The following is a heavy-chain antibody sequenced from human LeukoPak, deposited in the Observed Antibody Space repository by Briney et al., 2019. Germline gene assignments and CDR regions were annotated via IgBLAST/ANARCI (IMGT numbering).Heavy chain of an antibody. CDR3: AREGYYGSGSYFWFDP. Sequence: GGSLRLSCAASGFTFDDYGMSWVRQAPGKGLEWVSGINWNGGSTGYADSVKGRFTISRDNAENSLYLQMNSLRAEDTALYHCAREGYYGSGSYFWFDPWGQGTLVTVSS. V-gene: IGHV3-20*01. D-gene: IGHD3-10*01. CDR1: GFTFDDYG. CDR2: INWNGGST. J-gene: IGHJ5*02.